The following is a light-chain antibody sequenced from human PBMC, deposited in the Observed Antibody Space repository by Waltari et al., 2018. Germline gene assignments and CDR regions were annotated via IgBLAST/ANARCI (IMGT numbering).Light chain of an antibody. V-gene: IGLV2-8*01. CDR3: SSYADNTLV. Sequence: QSALTQPPSASGSPGQSVTISCTGTSSDYVSWFQHHPGKAPKHIIYEVSKRPSGVPDRFSGSKSCNTASLTVSGLQADDEAHYYCSSYADNTLVFGGGTKLTVL. J-gene: IGLJ3*02. CDR2: EVS. CDR1: SSDY.